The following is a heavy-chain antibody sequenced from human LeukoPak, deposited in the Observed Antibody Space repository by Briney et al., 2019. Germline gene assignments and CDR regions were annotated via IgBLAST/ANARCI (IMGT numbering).Heavy chain of an antibody. CDR1: GFTFSSYA. J-gene: IGHJ6*02. V-gene: IGHV3-23*01. Sequence: GGSLRLSCAASGFTFSSYAMSWVRQAPGKGLEWVSAISGSGGSTYYADFVKGRFTISRDNSKNTLYLQMNSLRAEDTAVYYCAKVPGGYDLGVYYYGMDVWGQGTTVTVSS. CDR3: AKVPGGYDLGVYYYGMDV. D-gene: IGHD5-12*01. CDR2: ISGSGGST.